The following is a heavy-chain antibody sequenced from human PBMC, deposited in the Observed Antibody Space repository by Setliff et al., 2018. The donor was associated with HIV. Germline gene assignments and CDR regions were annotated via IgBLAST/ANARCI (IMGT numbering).Heavy chain of an antibody. CDR1: GGPLSGHY. CDR3: ARLTTTYYYDSSAYYHPV. CDR2: TSHSGKT. J-gene: IGHJ4*02. D-gene: IGHD3-22*01. Sequence: PSETLSLTCAVYGGPLSGHYWSWIRQPPGQGLEWIGETSHSGKTNYNPSLKSRVTISVDTSKNQFSLKLSSVTAADTAVFYCARLTTTYYYDSSAYYHPVWGQGTLVTSPQ. V-gene: IGHV4-34*01.